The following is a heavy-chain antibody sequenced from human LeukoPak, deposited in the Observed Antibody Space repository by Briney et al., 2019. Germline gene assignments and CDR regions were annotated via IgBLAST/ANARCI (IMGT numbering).Heavy chain of an antibody. CDR2: IISIFGTA. CDR3: ASSPGYYDFWSGNHHFDY. Sequence: GASVKVSCKASGGTFSSHVISWVRQAPGQGLEWMGGIISIFGTANYAQKFQGRVTITTDKSTSTAYMELSSLRSDDTAVYYCASSPGYYDFWSGNHHFDYWGQGTLVTVSS. D-gene: IGHD3-3*01. J-gene: IGHJ4*02. V-gene: IGHV1-69*05. CDR1: GGTFSSHV.